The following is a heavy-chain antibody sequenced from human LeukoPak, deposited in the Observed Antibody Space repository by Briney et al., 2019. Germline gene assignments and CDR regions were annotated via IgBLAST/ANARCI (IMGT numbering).Heavy chain of an antibody. CDR1: GFTFSSYS. CDR2: ISSSSSYI. Sequence: KTGGSLRLSCAASGFTFSSYSMNWVRQAPGKGLGWVSSISSSSSYIYYADSVKGRFTISRDNAKNSLYLQMNSLRAEDTAVYYFARIPKQQMGQFDPWGQGTLVTVSS. J-gene: IGHJ5*02. D-gene: IGHD6-13*01. V-gene: IGHV3-21*01. CDR3: ARIPKQQMGQFDP.